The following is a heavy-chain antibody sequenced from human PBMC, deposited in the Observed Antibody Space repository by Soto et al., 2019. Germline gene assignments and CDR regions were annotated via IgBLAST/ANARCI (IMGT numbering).Heavy chain of an antibody. CDR1: GFTFSDYY. D-gene: IGHD2-15*01. J-gene: IGHJ4*02. CDR2: ISSSGSTI. Sequence: GGSLRLSCAASGFTFSDYYMSWIRQAPGKGLEWVSYISSSGSTIYYADSVKGRFTISRDNAKNSLYLQMNSLRAEDTAVYYCARDLCSGGSCYFGALDYWGQGTLVTVSS. CDR3: ARDLCSGGSCYFGALDY. V-gene: IGHV3-11*01.